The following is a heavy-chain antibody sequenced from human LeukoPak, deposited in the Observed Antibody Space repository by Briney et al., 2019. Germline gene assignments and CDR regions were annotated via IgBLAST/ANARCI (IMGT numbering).Heavy chain of an antibody. CDR1: GYSFTGYY. CDR2: INPNSGGT. D-gene: IGHD6-19*01. Sequence: ASVKVSCTASGYSFTGYYMHWVRQAPGQGLEWMGWINPNSGGTNYAQKFQGRVTMTRDTSISTAYMELSRLTSDDTAVYYCARDRGPAHSGWHGPPSNWFDPWGQGTLVTVSS. J-gene: IGHJ5*02. CDR3: ARDRGPAHSGWHGPPSNWFDP. V-gene: IGHV1-2*02.